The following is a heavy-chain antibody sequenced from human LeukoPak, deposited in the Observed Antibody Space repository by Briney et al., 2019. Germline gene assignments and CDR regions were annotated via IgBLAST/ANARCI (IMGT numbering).Heavy chain of an antibody. CDR3: ARDQVYCSTTTCYPTYSFDY. J-gene: IGHJ4*02. CDR2: IRGSGGDT. D-gene: IGHD2-2*01. V-gene: IGHV3-23*01. CDR1: GFSYA. Sequence: GGSLRLSCAASGFSYAMNWVRQAPGKGLEWVSAIRGSGGDTYYADSVKGRFTISRDNSKNTLYLQMNSLRSEDTAVYYCARDQVYCSTTTCYPTYSFDYWGQGTLVTVSS.